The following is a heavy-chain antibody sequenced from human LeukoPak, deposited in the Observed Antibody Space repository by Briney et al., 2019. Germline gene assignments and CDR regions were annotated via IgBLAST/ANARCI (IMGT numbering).Heavy chain of an antibody. CDR2: IKQDGSEK. D-gene: IGHD3-16*01. CDR3: ASHSYGYNH. V-gene: IGHV3-7*01. CDR1: GIIITSYW. Sequence: GGSLRLSCAASGIIITSYWMSWVRQTPGKGLEWVANIKQDGSEKNYVDSVKGRFTIFGDNARNSLYLQMNSLRAEDTAVYYCASHSYGYNHWGQGTLVIVSS. J-gene: IGHJ5*02.